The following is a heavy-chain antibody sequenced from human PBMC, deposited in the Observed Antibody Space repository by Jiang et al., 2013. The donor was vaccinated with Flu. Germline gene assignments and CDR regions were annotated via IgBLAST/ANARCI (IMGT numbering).Heavy chain of an antibody. CDR1: GYTFTSYG. CDR3: ASLLRNTAMVKGRDAFDI. V-gene: IGHV1-18*01. J-gene: IGHJ3*02. Sequence: SGAEVKKPGASVKVSCKASGYTFTSYGISWVRQAPGQGLEWMGWISAYNGNTNYAQKLQGRVTMTTDTSTSTAYMELRSLRSDDTAVYYCASLLRNTAMVKGRDAFDIWGQGTMVTVSS. D-gene: IGHD5-18*01. CDR2: ISAYNGNT.